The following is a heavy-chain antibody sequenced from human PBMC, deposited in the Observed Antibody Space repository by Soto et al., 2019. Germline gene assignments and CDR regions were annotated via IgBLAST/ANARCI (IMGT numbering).Heavy chain of an antibody. CDR1: GGSFSGYY. V-gene: IGHV4-34*01. J-gene: IGHJ5*02. D-gene: IGHD6-6*01. Sequence: SETLSLTCAVYGGSFSGYYWSWIRQPPGKGLEWIGEINHSGSTNYNPSLKSRVTISVNTSKNQFSLKLRSVTAADTAVYYCARARGYYTSSRRGGFDPWGQGTLVTVSS. CDR3: ARARGYYTSSRRGGFDP. CDR2: INHSGST.